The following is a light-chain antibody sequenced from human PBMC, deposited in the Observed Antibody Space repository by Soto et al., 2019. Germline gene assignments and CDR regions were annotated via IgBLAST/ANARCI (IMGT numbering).Light chain of an antibody. CDR1: QNINNY. CDR2: DAS. CDR3: QQYENRPYT. V-gene: IGKV1-33*01. J-gene: IGKJ3*01. Sequence: DIQMTQSPSSLSASVGDRVTITCQASQNINNYLNWYQQKPGRAPKLLIYDASNLEAGVPSRFRGSGSGTDFTFTSSRLQPEDIATYYCQQYENRPYTFGPGTKV.